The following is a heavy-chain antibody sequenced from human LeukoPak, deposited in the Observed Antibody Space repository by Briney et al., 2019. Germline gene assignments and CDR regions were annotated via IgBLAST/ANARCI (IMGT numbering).Heavy chain of an antibody. CDR3: ARAGDYGDRLGAFDI. V-gene: IGHV1-69*13. D-gene: IGHD4-17*01. J-gene: IGHJ3*02. Sequence: ASVKVSCKASGGTFSSYAISWVRQAPGQGLEWMGGIIPIFGTANYAQKFQGRVTITADESTSTAYMELSSLRSEDTAVYYCARAGDYGDRLGAFDIWGQGTMVTVS. CDR1: GGTFSSYA. CDR2: IIPIFGTA.